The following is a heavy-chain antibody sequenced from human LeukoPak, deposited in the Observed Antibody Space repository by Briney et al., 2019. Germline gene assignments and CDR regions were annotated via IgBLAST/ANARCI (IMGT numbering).Heavy chain of an antibody. J-gene: IGHJ4*02. Sequence: GGSLRLSCAASGFTFSSYAMSWVRQAPGKGLEWVSAISGSGGSTYYADSVKGRFTISRDNAKNSLYLQMNSLRAEDTAVYYCAILMDIVVVPAATNLFDYWGQGTLVTVSS. CDR3: AILMDIVVVPAATNLFDY. CDR1: GFTFSSYA. D-gene: IGHD2-2*03. CDR2: ISGSGGST. V-gene: IGHV3-23*01.